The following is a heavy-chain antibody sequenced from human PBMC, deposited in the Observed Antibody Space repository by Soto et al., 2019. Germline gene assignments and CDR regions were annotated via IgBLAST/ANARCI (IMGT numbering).Heavy chain of an antibody. CDR1: GYTFTSYG. CDR2: ISAYNGNT. D-gene: IGHD6-13*01. CDR3: ARDFFIAAAGTTWFDP. V-gene: IGHV1-18*01. Sequence: ASVKVSCKASGYTFTSYGISWVRQAPGQGLEWMGWISAYNGNTNYAQKLQGRVTMTTDTSTSTAYMELRSLRSDDTAVYYCARDFFIAAAGTTWFDPWGQGTLVTVSS. J-gene: IGHJ5*02.